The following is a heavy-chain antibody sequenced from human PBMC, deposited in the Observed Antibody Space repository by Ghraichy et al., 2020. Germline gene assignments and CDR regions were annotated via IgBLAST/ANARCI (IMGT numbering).Heavy chain of an antibody. CDR1: GGSFSGYY. Sequence: SETLSLTCAVYGGSFSGYYWSWIRQPPGKGLEWIGEINHSGSTNYNPSLKSRVTISVDTSKNQFSLKLSSVTAADTAVYYCAVNPAAGIGRVDYWGQGTLVTVSS. CDR3: AVNPAAGIGRVDY. CDR2: INHSGST. D-gene: IGHD6-13*01. J-gene: IGHJ4*02. V-gene: IGHV4-34*01.